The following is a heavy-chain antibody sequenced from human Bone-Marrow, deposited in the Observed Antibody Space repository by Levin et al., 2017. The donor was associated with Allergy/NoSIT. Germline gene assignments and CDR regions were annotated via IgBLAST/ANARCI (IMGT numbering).Heavy chain of an antibody. V-gene: IGHV3-21*01. J-gene: IGHJ5*02. CDR2: ITSSSSYI. D-gene: IGHD5-12*01. CDR3: ARGLEYSGLP. CDR1: GFIFADYA. Sequence: GGSLRLSCRISGFIFADYAMNWVRQAPGKGLNWVSSITSSSSYIYYADSVKGRFTITRDNAKNSLYLQMNSLRAEDTAVYYCARGLEYSGLPWGQGTLVTVSS.